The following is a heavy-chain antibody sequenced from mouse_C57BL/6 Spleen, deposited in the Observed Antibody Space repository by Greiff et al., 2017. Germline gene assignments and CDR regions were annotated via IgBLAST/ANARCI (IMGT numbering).Heavy chain of an antibody. Sequence: EVKVVESGGGLVQPGGSLKLSCAASGFTFSDYYMYWVRQTPEKRLEWVAYISNGGGSTYYPDTVKGRFTISRDNAKNTLYLQMSRLKSEDTAMYYCARQRAMDYWGQGTSVTVSS. CDR1: GFTFSDYY. CDR3: ARQRAMDY. CDR2: ISNGGGST. V-gene: IGHV5-12*01. J-gene: IGHJ4*01.